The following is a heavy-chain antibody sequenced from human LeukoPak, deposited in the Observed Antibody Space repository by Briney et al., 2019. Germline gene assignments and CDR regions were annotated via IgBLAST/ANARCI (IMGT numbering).Heavy chain of an antibody. Sequence: GGSLRLPCAASGFTFSDYYMSWIRQAPGKGLEWVSYISSSSSYTNYADSVKGRFTISRDNAKNSLYLQMNSLRAEDTAVYYCARDIWFGEGYFGYWGQGTLVTVSS. CDR3: ARDIWFGEGYFGY. CDR1: GFTFSDYY. CDR2: ISSSSSYT. J-gene: IGHJ4*02. D-gene: IGHD3-10*01. V-gene: IGHV3-11*06.